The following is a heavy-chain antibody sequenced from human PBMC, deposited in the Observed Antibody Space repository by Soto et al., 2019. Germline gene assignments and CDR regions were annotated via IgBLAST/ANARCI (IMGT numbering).Heavy chain of an antibody. D-gene: IGHD3-10*01. CDR2: MNPNSGNT. CDR1: GYTFTSYD. CDR3: ARVGGGWLYYYYGMDV. V-gene: IGHV1-8*01. Sequence: QVQLVQSGAEVKKPGASVKVSCKASGYTFTSYDNNWVRQATGQGLERMGWMNPNSGNTGYAQKFQARVTMPRNTLVSRAYRELRSVRSEDRDVYYCARVGGGWLYYYYGMDVWGQGTTVTVSS. J-gene: IGHJ6*02.